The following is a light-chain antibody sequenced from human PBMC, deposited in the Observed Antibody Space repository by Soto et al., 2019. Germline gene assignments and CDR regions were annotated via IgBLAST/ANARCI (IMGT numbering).Light chain of an antibody. Sequence: DIQMTQTPSSLSASVGDRVTITCRASQSISTYLNWYQQKPGKAPKLLMHAASSLERGVPSRCSGSGSGTDFTLIIISLQPEDFTTYYCQQSYRTPRTFGQGTKVDI. CDR1: QSISTY. CDR3: QQSYRTPRT. V-gene: IGKV1-39*01. CDR2: AAS. J-gene: IGKJ1*01.